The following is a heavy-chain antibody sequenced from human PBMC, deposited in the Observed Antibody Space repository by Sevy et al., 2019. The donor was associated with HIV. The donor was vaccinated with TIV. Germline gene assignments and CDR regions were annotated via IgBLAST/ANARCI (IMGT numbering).Heavy chain of an antibody. CDR2: INSDGSRT. D-gene: IGHD5-12*01. CDR3: AREKRDGYNFPGGTLPDY. J-gene: IGHJ4*02. Sequence: GGSLRLSCAASGFTFSSYWMHWVRQAPGKGLVWVSRINSDGSRTSYADSVKGRFTISRDNAKNTPYLQMNSLRAEDTAVYYCAREKRDGYNFPGGTLPDYWGQGTLVTVSS. V-gene: IGHV3-74*01. CDR1: GFTFSSYW.